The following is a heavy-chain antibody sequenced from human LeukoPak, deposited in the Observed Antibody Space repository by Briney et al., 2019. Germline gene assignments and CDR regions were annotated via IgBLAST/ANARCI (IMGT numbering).Heavy chain of an antibody. CDR1: GFTFSSYS. D-gene: IGHD2-2*01. V-gene: IGHV3-48*01. CDR3: AKSRRGHCSTTTCDDEGDY. J-gene: IGHJ4*02. Sequence: GTLTLSGSASGFTFSSYSMNWLRQAPGKGLEWVSYISSSSSTKYYADSVKGRFTISRDNGKNSLYLQMNSLGAEDTAVYYCAKSRRGHCSTTTCDDEGDYWGQGTLVTVSS. CDR2: ISSSSSTK.